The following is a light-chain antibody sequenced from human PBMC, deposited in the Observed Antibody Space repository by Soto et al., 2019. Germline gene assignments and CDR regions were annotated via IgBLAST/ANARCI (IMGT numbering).Light chain of an antibody. Sequence: EIVLTQSPGTLSLSPGERATLSCRASQSVSNSFLAWYQQKPGQAPRLLIYGASSRATGIPDRFSGSGSVTDFTLTISRLEPEDFAVYYCQQYGSSPMYTFGQGTKVDIK. CDR1: QSVSNSF. CDR3: QQYGSSPMYT. J-gene: IGKJ2*01. V-gene: IGKV3-20*01. CDR2: GAS.